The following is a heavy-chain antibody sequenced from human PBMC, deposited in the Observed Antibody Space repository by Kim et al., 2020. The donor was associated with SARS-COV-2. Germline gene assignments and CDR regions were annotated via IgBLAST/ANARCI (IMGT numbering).Heavy chain of an antibody. Sequence: SETLSLTCTVSGGSITRYYWSWIRQPPGKGLEWIGYIYDSGSTNYNPSLKSRVTISVDTSKNQFSLKLSSVTAADTAVYYCARAGSWYFGGADYWGQGTLVTVSS. CDR2: IYDSGST. J-gene: IGHJ4*02. V-gene: IGHV4-59*01. D-gene: IGHD6-13*01. CDR1: GGSITRYY. CDR3: ARAGSWYFGGADY.